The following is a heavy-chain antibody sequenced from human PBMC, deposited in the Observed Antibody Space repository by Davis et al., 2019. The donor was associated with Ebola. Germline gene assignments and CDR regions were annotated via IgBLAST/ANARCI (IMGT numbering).Heavy chain of an antibody. J-gene: IGHJ5*02. V-gene: IGHV3-23*01. CDR2: ISAGGTAP. CDR3: AGDPNWESGS. CDR1: EFTFSSYG. D-gene: IGHD1-1*01. Sequence: GESLKISCAASEFTFSSYGMTWVRQAPGKGLEWVSSISAGGTAPYYADSVKGRFTISRDNSKNTLYLQMDSLRIEDTAQYYCAGDPNWESGSWGQGTLVSVSS.